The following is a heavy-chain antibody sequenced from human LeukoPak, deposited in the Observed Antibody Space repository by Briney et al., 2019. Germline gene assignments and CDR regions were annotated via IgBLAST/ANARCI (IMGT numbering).Heavy chain of an antibody. V-gene: IGHV4-59*08. Sequence: SETLSLTCTVSGDSISSYYWSWIRQPPGKGLEWIGYIYYSGSTNYNPSLKSRVTISVDTSKNQFSLKLSSVTAADTAVYYCARLDWLSRTDAFDIWGQGTMVTVSS. CDR2: IYYSGST. CDR1: GDSISSYY. J-gene: IGHJ3*02. CDR3: ARLDWLSRTDAFDI. D-gene: IGHD3-9*01.